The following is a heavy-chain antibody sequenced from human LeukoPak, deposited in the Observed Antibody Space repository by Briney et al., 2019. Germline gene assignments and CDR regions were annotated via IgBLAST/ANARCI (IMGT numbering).Heavy chain of an antibody. CDR3: ARSLGCSSSSCYMDY. CDR1: GFTFTTYW. J-gene: IGHJ4*02. D-gene: IGHD2-2*02. Sequence: GGSLRLSCAASGFTFTTYWMSWVRQAPGKGLEWVANIRQDESEKYYVDSVKGRFTVSRDNTKMSLYLQMSSLRAEDTAVYYCARSLGCSSSSCYMDYWGQGTLVTVSS. V-gene: IGHV3-7*01. CDR2: IRQDESEK.